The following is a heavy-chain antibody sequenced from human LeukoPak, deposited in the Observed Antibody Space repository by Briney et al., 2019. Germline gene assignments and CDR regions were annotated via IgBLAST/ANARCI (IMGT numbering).Heavy chain of an antibody. Sequence: SETLSLTCAVSGGSITSYYGSWIRQPAGQWLELIGRTYASGSPNYHPSLKGGVTMSLDTPKTKCSLKVSSVIAADTAVYSCVRDSSSRTHNFAYWGQGTLVTVSS. CDR2: TYASGSP. V-gene: IGHV4-4*07. CDR3: VRDSSSRTHNFAY. CDR1: GGSITSYY. J-gene: IGHJ4*02. D-gene: IGHD6-13*01.